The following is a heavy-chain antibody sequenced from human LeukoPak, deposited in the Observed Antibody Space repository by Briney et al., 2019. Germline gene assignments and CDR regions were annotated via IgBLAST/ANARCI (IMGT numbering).Heavy chain of an antibody. D-gene: IGHD1-26*01. V-gene: IGHV3-66*01. CDR2: IYSGGST. J-gene: IGHJ4*02. CDR3: ARDALQGGSWGFDY. CDR1: GFTVSSNY. Sequence: PGGSLRLSCAASGFTVSSNYMSWVRQAPGKGLEWVSVIYSGGSTYYADSVKGRFTISRDNSKNTLYLQMNSLRAEDTAVYYCARDALQGGSWGFDYWGQGTLVTVSS.